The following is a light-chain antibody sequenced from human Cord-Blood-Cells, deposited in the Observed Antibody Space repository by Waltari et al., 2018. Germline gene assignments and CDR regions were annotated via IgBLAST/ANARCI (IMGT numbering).Light chain of an antibody. Sequence: SVLPHPHSASGTPRQRVTSDCYASSSTLGSNTVNCYQPLPGTAPKLLIYSNKQRPSGVPARFSGSKSGTSASLAISGLQSEEEADYYCAAWDDSLNGHYVVGTGTKVTVL. CDR2: SNK. CDR3: AAWDDSLNGHYV. CDR1: SSTLGSNT. V-gene: IGLV1-44*01. J-gene: IGLJ1*01.